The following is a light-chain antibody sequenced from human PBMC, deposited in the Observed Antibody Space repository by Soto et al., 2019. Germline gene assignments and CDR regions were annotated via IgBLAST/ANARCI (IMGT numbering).Light chain of an antibody. Sequence: ENVLTQSPGTLSLSPGETATLSCRASQSVSSTYLAWYQQKPGQAPRLLIYSASSRATGIPDRFSGSGSGTDFTLTISRLEPEDFAVYYCKHYVRVTWTFGRGTKVDIK. J-gene: IGKJ1*01. CDR1: QSVSSTY. CDR2: SAS. V-gene: IGKV3-20*01. CDR3: KHYVRVTWT.